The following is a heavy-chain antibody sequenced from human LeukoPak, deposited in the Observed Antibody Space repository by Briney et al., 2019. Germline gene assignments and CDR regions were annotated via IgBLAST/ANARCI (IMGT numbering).Heavy chain of an antibody. Sequence: GGSLRLSCAASGFPPSGFWMHWVRQAPGKGLGWVSCISFDGSDATYADSVEGRFTISRDNAKNTMHLQMDSLTVEDTAVYYCAVSNWMAPWGQGTLVTVSS. CDR2: ISFDGSDA. V-gene: IGHV3-74*01. CDR1: GFPPSGFW. CDR3: AVSNWMAP. J-gene: IGHJ5*02.